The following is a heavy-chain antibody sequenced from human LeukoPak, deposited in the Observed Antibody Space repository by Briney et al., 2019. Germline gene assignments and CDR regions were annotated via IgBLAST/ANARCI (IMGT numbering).Heavy chain of an antibody. V-gene: IGHV4-34*01. D-gene: IGHD4-17*01. CDR2: INHSGNT. J-gene: IGHJ4*02. CDR1: GGSFSGYY. CDR3: ARVYGDSTGVDY. Sequence: SETLSLTCAVYGGSFSGYYWSWIRQPPGKGLEWIGEINHSGNTNYNPSLKSRVTISVDTSKNRFSLKLSSVTAADTAVYYCARVYGDSTGVDYWGQGTLVTVSS.